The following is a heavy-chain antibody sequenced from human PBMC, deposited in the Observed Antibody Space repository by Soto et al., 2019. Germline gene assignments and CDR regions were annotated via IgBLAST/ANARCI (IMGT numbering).Heavy chain of an antibody. J-gene: IGHJ6*02. CDR3: AREDPPLGSGMDV. V-gene: IGHV3-21*01. Sequence: GGSLRLSCAASGFTFSSYSMNWVRQAPGKGLEWVSSISSSSSYIYYADSVRGRFTISRDNAKNSLYLQMNSLRAEDTAVYYCAREDPPLGSGMDVWGQGTTVTVSS. CDR2: ISSSSSYI. CDR1: GFTFSSYS. D-gene: IGHD3-10*01.